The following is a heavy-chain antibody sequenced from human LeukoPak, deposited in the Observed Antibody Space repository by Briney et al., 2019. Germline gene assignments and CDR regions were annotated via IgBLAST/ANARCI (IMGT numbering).Heavy chain of an antibody. CDR2: ISSSSSYI. Sequence: PGGSLRLSCAASGFTFSNYGMHWVRQAPGKGLEWVSSISSSSSYIYYADSVKGRFTISRDNAKNSLYLQMNSLRAEDTAVYYCARDRVQASTTPPDYWGQGTLVTVSS. D-gene: IGHD1-14*01. CDR1: GFTFSNYG. CDR3: ARDRVQASTTPPDY. V-gene: IGHV3-21*01. J-gene: IGHJ4*02.